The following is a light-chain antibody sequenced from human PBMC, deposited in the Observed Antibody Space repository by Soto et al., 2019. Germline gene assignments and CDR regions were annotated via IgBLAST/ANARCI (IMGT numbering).Light chain of an antibody. V-gene: IGKV1-33*01. J-gene: IGKJ3*01. Sequence: DLQMTQSPSSLSASVGDRVTITCRASQDISNYLNWYQQRPGKAPKLLTYDASSLESGVPSRFSGSGSGTDFTFTISSLQPEDTATYYCQHYDNLPFTFGPGTKVNIK. CDR1: QDISNY. CDR3: QHYDNLPFT. CDR2: DAS.